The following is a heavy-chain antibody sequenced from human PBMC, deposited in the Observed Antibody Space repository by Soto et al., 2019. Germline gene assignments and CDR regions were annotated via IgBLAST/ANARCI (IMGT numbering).Heavy chain of an antibody. CDR3: TTYYDSSGYFPFDY. Sequence: GGSLRLSCAASGFTFSGSAMHWVRQASGKGLEWVGRIRSKANSYATTYATSVKGRFTISRDDSKNMAYLQMNSLKTEDTAVYYCTTYYDSSGYFPFDYWGQGTLVTVSS. J-gene: IGHJ4*02. D-gene: IGHD3-22*01. V-gene: IGHV3-73*01. CDR2: IRSKANSYAT. CDR1: GFTFSGSA.